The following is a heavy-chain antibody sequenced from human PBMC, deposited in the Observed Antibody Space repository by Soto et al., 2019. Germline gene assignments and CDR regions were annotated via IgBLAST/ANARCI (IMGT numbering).Heavy chain of an antibody. J-gene: IGHJ4*02. D-gene: IGHD6-19*01. CDR1: GFTFSSYA. V-gene: IGHV3-23*01. CDR3: ATQAHIAVAAPGWAYYFDY. Sequence: PGGSLRLSCAASGFTFSSYAMSWVRQAPGKGLEWVSAISGSGGSTYYADSVKGRFTISRDNSKNTLYLQMNSLRAEDTAVYYCATQAHIAVAAPGWAYYFDYWGQGTLVTVSS. CDR2: ISGSGGST.